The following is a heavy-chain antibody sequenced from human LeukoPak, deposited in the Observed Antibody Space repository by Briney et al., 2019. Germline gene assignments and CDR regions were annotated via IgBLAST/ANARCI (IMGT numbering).Heavy chain of an antibody. V-gene: IGHV3-23*01. D-gene: IGHD6-13*01. Sequence: GGSLRLSCAASGFTFSSYGMSWVRQAPGKGLEWVSAISGSGGSTYYADSVKGRFTISRDNSKNTLYLQMNSLRAEDTAVYYCATSRGSWPDYFDYWGQGALVTVSS. J-gene: IGHJ4*02. CDR3: ATSRGSWPDYFDY. CDR2: ISGSGGST. CDR1: GFTFSSYG.